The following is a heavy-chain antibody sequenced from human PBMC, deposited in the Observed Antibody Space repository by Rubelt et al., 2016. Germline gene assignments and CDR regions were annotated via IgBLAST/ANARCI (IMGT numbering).Heavy chain of an antibody. J-gene: IGHJ4*02. CDR1: GGTFSSYA. CDR2: SIPILGIA. CDR3: ARDGYNDIWGFFDY. V-gene: IGHV1-69*04. Sequence: QVQLVQSGAEVKKPGSSVKVSCKASGGTFSSYAISWVRQAPGHGLEWMGRSIPILGIANSAQKFQGRVTITADKSTSTAYMELSSLRSEDTAVYYCARDGYNDIWGFFDYWGQGTLVTVSS. D-gene: IGHD5-24*01.